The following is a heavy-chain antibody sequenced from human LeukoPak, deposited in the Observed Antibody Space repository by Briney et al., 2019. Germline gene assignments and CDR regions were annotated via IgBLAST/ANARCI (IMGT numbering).Heavy chain of an antibody. CDR3: ARERHYGSGSYYPTDY. J-gene: IGHJ4*02. D-gene: IGHD3-10*01. CDR1: GYTFTSYY. Sequence: ASVKVSCKASGYTFTSYYMHWVRQAPGQGLEWMGIINPSGGSTSYAQKFQGRVTMTRDTSTSTVYMELGSLRSEDTAVYYCARERHYGSGSYYPTDYWGQGTLVTVSS. V-gene: IGHV1-46*01. CDR2: INPSGGST.